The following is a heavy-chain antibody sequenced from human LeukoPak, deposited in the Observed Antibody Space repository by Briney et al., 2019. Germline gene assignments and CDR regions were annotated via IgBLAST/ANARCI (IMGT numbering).Heavy chain of an antibody. J-gene: IGHJ6*03. V-gene: IGHV4-61*08. Sequence: SETLSLTCTVSGGSISSGDYYWSWIRQPPGRGLEWIGYIYYSGSTNYNPSLKSRVTISVDTPNNQFSLKLSSVTAADTAVYYCARSAGSYDFYYYMDVWGKGTTVTVSS. CDR1: GGSISSGDYY. CDR2: IYYSGST. CDR3: ARSAGSYDFYYYMDV. D-gene: IGHD3-10*01.